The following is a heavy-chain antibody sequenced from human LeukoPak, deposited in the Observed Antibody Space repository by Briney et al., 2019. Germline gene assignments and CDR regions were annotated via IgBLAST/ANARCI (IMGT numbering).Heavy chain of an antibody. J-gene: IGHJ4*02. D-gene: IGHD2-2*02. CDR3: AKDHLLCTSTSCYIDYFDS. V-gene: IGHV3-23*01. Sequence: GGSLRLSCETSGFTFTNYAMSWVRQAPGKGPEWVSAFTGRPGRTYYADSVRGRFTISRDTSKNTLFLQMSSLRVEDTAIYYCAKDHLLCTSTSCYIDYFDSWGQGTLVSVSP. CDR1: GFTFTNYA. CDR2: FTGRPGRT.